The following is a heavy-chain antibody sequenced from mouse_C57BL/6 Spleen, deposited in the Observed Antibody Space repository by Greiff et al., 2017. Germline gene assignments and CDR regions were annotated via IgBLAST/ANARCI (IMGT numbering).Heavy chain of an antibody. V-gene: IGHV3-6*01. J-gene: IGHJ2*01. Sequence: EVQLVESGPGLVKPSQSLSLTCSVTGYSITSGYYWNWIRQFPGNKLEWMGYISYDGSNNYNPSLKNRISITRDTSKNQFFLKLNSVTTEDTATYYCARGSNYIFDYWGQGTTLTVSS. D-gene: IGHD2-5*01. CDR3: ARGSNYIFDY. CDR2: ISYDGSN. CDR1: GYSITSGYY.